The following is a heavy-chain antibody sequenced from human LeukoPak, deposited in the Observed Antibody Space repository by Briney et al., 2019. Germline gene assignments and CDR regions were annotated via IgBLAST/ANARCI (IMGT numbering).Heavy chain of an antibody. CDR3: TTFPGRYCSSTSCEGIYFDY. CDR2: IRSKANSYAT. Sequence: QPGGSLKLSCAASGFTFCGSAMHWVRQASGKGLEWVGRIRSKANSYATAYAASVKGRFTISRDDSKNTAYLQMNSLKTEDTAVYYCTTFPGRYCSSTSCEGIYFDYWGQGTLVTVSS. CDR1: GFTFCGSA. J-gene: IGHJ4*02. V-gene: IGHV3-73*01. D-gene: IGHD2-2*01.